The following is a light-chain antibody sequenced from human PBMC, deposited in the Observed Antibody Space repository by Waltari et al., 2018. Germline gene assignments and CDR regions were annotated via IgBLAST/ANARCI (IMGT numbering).Light chain of an antibody. CDR3: QQYNDWPPIT. J-gene: IGKJ5*01. V-gene: IGKV3-15*01. CDR1: QSFNTN. CDR2: GAS. Sequence: EILMTQSPGTLTVSPGDTVTLPCRASQSFNTNLAWYQQKPGQAPRLLIYGASNRATGTPARFSGSGSGTEFSLAISGLQSEDFAVYYCQQYNDWPPITFGQGTRLEIK.